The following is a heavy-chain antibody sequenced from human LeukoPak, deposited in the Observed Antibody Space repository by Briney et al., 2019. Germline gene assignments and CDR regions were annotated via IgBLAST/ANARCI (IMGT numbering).Heavy chain of an antibody. Sequence: GGSLRLSCAASGFTFSSYSMNWVRQAPGKGLEWVSSISSSSSYIYYADSVKGRFTISRDNSKNTLYLQMNSLRAEDTAVYYCARDLYSGSYSWFDPWGQGTLVTVSS. D-gene: IGHD1-26*01. CDR3: ARDLYSGSYSWFDP. J-gene: IGHJ5*02. V-gene: IGHV3-21*01. CDR1: GFTFSSYS. CDR2: ISSSSSYI.